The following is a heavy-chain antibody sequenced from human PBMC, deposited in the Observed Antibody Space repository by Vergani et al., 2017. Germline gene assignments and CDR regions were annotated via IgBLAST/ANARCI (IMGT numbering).Heavy chain of an antibody. Sequence: QVQLQESGPGLVKPSENLSLTCTVSGGSISSYYWSWIRQPPGKGLEWIGYIYYSGSTNYNPSLKSRVTISVDTSKNQFSLKLSSVTAADTAVYYCARPRGYGGYSYGLDAFDIWGQGTMVTVSS. CDR1: GGSISSYY. CDR3: ARPRGYGGYSYGLDAFDI. CDR2: IYYSGST. V-gene: IGHV4-59*01. D-gene: IGHD5-18*01. J-gene: IGHJ3*02.